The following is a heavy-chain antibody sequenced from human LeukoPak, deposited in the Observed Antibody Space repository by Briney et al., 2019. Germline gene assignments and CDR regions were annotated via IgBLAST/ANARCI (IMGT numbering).Heavy chain of an antibody. CDR3: ARVKYGHSFDY. CDR1: GYSISSGYY. CDR2: IYHSGST. J-gene: IGHJ4*02. V-gene: IGHV4-38-2*02. Sequence: PSETLSLTCTVSGYSISSGYYWGWIRQPPGKGLEWIGSIYHSGSTYYIPSLKSRVTISVDTSKNQFSLKLSSVTAADTAVYYCARVKYGHSFDYWGQGTLVTVSS. D-gene: IGHD2/OR15-2a*01.